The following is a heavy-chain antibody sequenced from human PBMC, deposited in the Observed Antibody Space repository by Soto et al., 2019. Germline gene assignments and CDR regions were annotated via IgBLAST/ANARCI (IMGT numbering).Heavy chain of an antibody. CDR3: ARGGGEVLLWFGEFTYYYYGMEV. Sequence: ASVKISCKASGYTFTSYGISWVRQAPGQGLEWMGWISAYNGNTNYAQKLQGRVTMTTDTSTSTAYMELRSLRSDDTAVYYCARGGGEVLLWFGEFTYYYYGMEVWGKSSTVTVSA. V-gene: IGHV1-18*04. D-gene: IGHD3-10*01. CDR2: ISAYNGNT. CDR1: GYTFTSYG. J-gene: IGHJ6*04.